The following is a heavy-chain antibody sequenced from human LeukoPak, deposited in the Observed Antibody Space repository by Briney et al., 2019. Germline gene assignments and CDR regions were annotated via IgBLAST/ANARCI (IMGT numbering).Heavy chain of an antibody. V-gene: IGHV3-30*04. J-gene: IGHJ4*02. D-gene: IGHD6-13*01. CDR2: ISYDGSNK. Sequence: GGSLRLSCAASGFTFSSYAMHWVRQAPGKGLEWVAVISYDGSNKYYADSVKGRFTIPRDNSKNTLYLQMNSLRAEDTAVYYCAKDRSSSWSENSFDYWGQGTLVTVSS. CDR1: GFTFSSYA. CDR3: AKDRSSSWSENSFDY.